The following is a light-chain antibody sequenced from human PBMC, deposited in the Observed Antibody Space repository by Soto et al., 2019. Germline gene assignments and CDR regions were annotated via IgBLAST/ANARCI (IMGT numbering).Light chain of an antibody. CDR3: QQYNKWPRT. J-gene: IGKJ1*01. CDR2: SAS. CDR1: QSVNIN. Sequence: EIFVTQSPATLSVIRWEIATLSWRASQSVNINLAWYQQKPGQAPRLLIFSASSRANGIPARFSGSGSGTEFTLTISNLQTEDFAVYYCQQYNKWPRTFGQGTKVDIK. V-gene: IGKV3-15*01.